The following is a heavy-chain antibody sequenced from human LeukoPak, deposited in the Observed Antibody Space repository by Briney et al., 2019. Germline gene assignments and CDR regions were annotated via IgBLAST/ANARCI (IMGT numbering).Heavy chain of an antibody. V-gene: IGHV3-9*01. D-gene: IGHD6-19*01. CDR2: IIWNSGSI. J-gene: IGHJ6*02. Sequence: RSLRLSCAASGFTLDDYAMHWVRQAPGGGLGWVSGIIWNSGSIGYANSVKGRFTISRDNAKNSLYLQMNSLRAEDTALYYCAKDASGIAVAGPSYYYYYGMDVWGQGTTVTVSS. CDR3: AKDASGIAVAGPSYYYYYGMDV. CDR1: GFTLDDYA.